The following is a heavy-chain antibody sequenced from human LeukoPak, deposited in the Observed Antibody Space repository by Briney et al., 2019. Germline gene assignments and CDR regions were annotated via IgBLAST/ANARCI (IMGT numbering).Heavy chain of an antibody. V-gene: IGHV3-30-3*01. J-gene: IGHJ4*02. CDR3: ARGGYYYDRAFDY. CDR1: GFTFSSYA. Sequence: PGGSLRLSCAASGFTFSSYAMHWVRQAPGKGLEGVAVISYDGSNKYYADSVKGRFTISRDNSKNTLYLQMNSLRAEDTAVYYCARGGYYYDRAFDYWGQGTLVTVSS. CDR2: ISYDGSNK. D-gene: IGHD3-22*01.